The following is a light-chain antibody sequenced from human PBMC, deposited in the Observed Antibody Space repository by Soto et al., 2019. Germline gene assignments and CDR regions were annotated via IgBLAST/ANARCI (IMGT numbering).Light chain of an antibody. CDR2: SNN. V-gene: IGLV1-44*01. J-gene: IGLJ2*01. CDR1: SSNIGSNT. Sequence: QSVLTQPPSASGTPGQMVTVSCSGSSSNIGSNTVNWYQQLPGTAPKLLVYSNNQRPSGVPDRVSGSKSGTSAALAISGLQSEDEADYYCAAWDDSLKALAFGGGTKLTVL. CDR3: AAWDDSLKALA.